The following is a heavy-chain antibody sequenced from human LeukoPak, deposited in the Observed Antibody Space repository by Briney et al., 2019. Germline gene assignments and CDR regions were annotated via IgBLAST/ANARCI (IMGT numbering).Heavy chain of an antibody. V-gene: IGHV4-30-4*01. CDR2: IYYSGST. Sequence: PSETLSLTCTVSGGSISSGDYYWSWIRQPPGKGLEWIGYIYYSGSTYYNPSLKSRVTISVDTSKNQFSLKLSSVTAADTAVYYCVSGGWLRSQLDYWGQGTLVTVSS. J-gene: IGHJ4*02. CDR3: VSGGWLRSQLDY. D-gene: IGHD5-12*01. CDR1: GGSISSGDYY.